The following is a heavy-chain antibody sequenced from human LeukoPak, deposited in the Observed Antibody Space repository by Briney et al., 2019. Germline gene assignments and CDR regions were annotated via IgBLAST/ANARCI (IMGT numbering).Heavy chain of an antibody. Sequence: SETLSLTCAVYGGSFSGYYWSWIRQPPGKGLEWIGEINHSGSTNYNPSLKGRVTISVDTSKNQFSLKLSSVTAADTAVYYCARVGSSSSPYYFDYWGQGTLVTVSS. V-gene: IGHV4-34*01. J-gene: IGHJ4*02. D-gene: IGHD6-6*01. CDR3: ARVGSSSSPYYFDY. CDR2: INHSGST. CDR1: GGSFSGYY.